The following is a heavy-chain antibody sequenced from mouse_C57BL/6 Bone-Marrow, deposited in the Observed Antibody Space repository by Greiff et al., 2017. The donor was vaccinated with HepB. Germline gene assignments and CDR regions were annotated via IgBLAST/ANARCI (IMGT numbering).Heavy chain of an antibody. Sequence: SFHLSFNSSFYTFTSYGISWVKQRTGQGLEWIGEIYPRSGNTYYNEKFKGKATLTADKSSSTAYMELRSLTSEDSAVYFCARECDYYGSSWFAYWGQGTLVTVSA. CDR1: FYTFTSYG. V-gene: IGHV1-81*01. CDR3: ARECDYYGSSWFAY. J-gene: IGHJ3*01. D-gene: IGHD1-1*01. CDR2: IYPRSGNT.